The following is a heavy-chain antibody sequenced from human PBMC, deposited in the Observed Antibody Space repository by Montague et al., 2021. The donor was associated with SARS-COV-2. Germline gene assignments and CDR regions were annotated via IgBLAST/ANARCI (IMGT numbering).Heavy chain of an antibody. CDR3: ARVIVVGYYGMDV. Sequence: SLRLSCAASGFTFSSYAMHWFRQAPGKGLEWVAVISYDGSNKYYADSVKGRFTISRDNSKNTLYLQMNSPRAEDTAVYYCARVIVVGYYGMDVWGQGTTVTVSS. J-gene: IGHJ6*02. CDR1: GFTFSSYA. CDR2: ISYDGSNK. D-gene: IGHD3-22*01. V-gene: IGHV3-30-3*01.